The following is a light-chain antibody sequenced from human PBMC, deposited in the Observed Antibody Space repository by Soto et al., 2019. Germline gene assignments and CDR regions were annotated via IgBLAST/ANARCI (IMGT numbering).Light chain of an antibody. V-gene: IGKV3-20*01. CDR2: GAS. J-gene: IGKJ2*01. CDR1: QSVISSY. CDR3: QQYHSSPPTFT. Sequence: EIVLTQSPGTLSLSPGERASLSCRASQSVISSYLAWYQQKPGQAPRLLIYGASNRATGIPDRFSGSGSGTDFTLTISRLEPEDVAMYFCQQYHSSPPTFTFVQGTKLEI.